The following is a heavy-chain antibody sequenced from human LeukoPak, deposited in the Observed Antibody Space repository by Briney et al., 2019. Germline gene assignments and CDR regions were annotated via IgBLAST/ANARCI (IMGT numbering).Heavy chain of an antibody. CDR2: INPNSGGT. V-gene: IGHV1-2*06. J-gene: IGHJ4*02. CDR1: GYTFTGYY. D-gene: IGHD6-6*01. Sequence: ASVKVSCKASGYTFTGYYMHWVRQAPGQGLEWMGRINPNSGGTNYAQKFQGRVTMTRDTSISTAYMELSSLRSEDTAVYYCARAEYSSSLGDYWGQGTLVTVSS. CDR3: ARAEYSSSLGDY.